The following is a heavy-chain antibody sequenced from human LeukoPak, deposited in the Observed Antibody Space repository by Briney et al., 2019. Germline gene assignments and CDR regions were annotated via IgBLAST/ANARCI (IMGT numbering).Heavy chain of an antibody. CDR2: SRNKANSYST. V-gene: IGHV3-72*01. CDR3: GVGASIANYYSYMDV. J-gene: IGHJ6*03. D-gene: IGHD1-26*01. Sequence: GGSLRLSCSASGVTSSDHYMDWVRQAPGKGLEWIGRSRNKANSYSTEYAASVKGRFTISRDESENSLYLQMNGLKTEDTAVYYCGVGASIANYYSYMDVWGKGTTVTVSS. CDR1: GVTSSDHY.